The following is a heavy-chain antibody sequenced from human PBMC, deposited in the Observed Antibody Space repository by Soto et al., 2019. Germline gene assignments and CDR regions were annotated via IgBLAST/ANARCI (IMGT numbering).Heavy chain of an antibody. CDR1: VYSVSSDSYY. Sequence: PSETLSLTRSFSVYSVSSDSYYWTWIRQPPGKTLEWVGFILSSGGTSTNPSLRSRLSMSVDTARNQFSMRLTSVTAADTGVYFCAKGFSSGLYVDSWGRGTQVTVSS. V-gene: IGHV4-61*01. CDR3: AKGFSSGLYVDS. CDR2: ILSSGGT. J-gene: IGHJ5*02. D-gene: IGHD6-19*01.